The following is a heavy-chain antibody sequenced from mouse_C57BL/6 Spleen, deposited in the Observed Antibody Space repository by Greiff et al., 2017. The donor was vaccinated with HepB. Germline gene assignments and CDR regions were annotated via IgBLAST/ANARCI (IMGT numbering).Heavy chain of an antibody. J-gene: IGHJ4*01. Sequence: VQLVESGAELVKPGASVKISCKASGYAFSSYWMNWVKQRPGKGLEWIGQIYPGDGDTNYNGKFKGKATLTADKSSSTAYMQLSSLTSEDSAVYFCARVVDYYAMDYWGQGTSVTVSS. D-gene: IGHD1-1*02. V-gene: IGHV1-80*01. CDR2: IYPGDGDT. CDR3: ARVVDYYAMDY. CDR1: GYAFSSYW.